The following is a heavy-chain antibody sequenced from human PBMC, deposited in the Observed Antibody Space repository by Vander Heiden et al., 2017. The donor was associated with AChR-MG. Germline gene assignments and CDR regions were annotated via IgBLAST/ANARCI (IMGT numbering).Heavy chain of an antibody. Sequence: EVQLLESGGGLVQPGGSLRLSCAASGFTFSSYAMSWVRQAPGKGLEWVSTISGSGGTTYYADSVKGRFTISRDNSKNTLYLQMNSLRAEDTAVYYCAKVYNWNYRYFDLWGRGTLVTVSS. CDR2: ISGSGGTT. CDR1: GFTFSSYA. J-gene: IGHJ2*01. CDR3: AKVYNWNYRYFDL. V-gene: IGHV3-23*01. D-gene: IGHD1-20*01.